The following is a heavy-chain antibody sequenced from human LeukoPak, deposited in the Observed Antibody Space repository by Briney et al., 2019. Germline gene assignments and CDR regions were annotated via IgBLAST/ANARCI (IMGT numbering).Heavy chain of an antibody. CDR2: MNEYGSEI. J-gene: IGHJ4*02. V-gene: IGHV3-7*01. CDR3: ARVTGSGFDY. CDR1: GFIFRDFS. D-gene: IGHD1-14*01. Sequence: PGGSLRLSCSVSGFIFRDFSMSWVRQAPGKGLEWVAKMNEYGSEIFYVDSVKGRFTISRDNAKNSLYLQMNSLRAEDTAVYYCARVTGSGFDYWGQGTLVTVSS.